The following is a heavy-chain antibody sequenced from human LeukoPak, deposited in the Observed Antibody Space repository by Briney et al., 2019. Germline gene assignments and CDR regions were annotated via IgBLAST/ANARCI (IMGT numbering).Heavy chain of an antibody. V-gene: IGHV3-23*01. J-gene: IGHJ4*02. CDR1: GFTFSSYA. CDR3: AKSRKLVGATNFDY. D-gene: IGHD1-26*01. CDR2: ISGSGGST. Sequence: PGGSLRLSCAASGFTFSSYAVSWVRQAPGKGLEWVSAISGSGGSTYYADSVKGRFTISRDNSKNTLYLQMNSLRAEDTAVYYCAKSRKLVGATNFDYWGQGTLVTVSS.